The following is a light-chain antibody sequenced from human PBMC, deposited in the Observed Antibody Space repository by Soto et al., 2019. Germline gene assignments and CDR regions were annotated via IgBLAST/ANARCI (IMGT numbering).Light chain of an antibody. CDR1: QSVRSTY. J-gene: IGKJ5*01. Sequence: EIVLTQSAGTLSLSPGERATLSCRASQSVRSTYLAWYQQKPGQAPRLLIHGASSRATGIPDRFSGSGSGTDFTLTISRLEPQYFAVYYCQQYDSSLSITLDPGTLLEI. CDR2: GAS. CDR3: QQYDSSLSIT. V-gene: IGKV3-20*01.